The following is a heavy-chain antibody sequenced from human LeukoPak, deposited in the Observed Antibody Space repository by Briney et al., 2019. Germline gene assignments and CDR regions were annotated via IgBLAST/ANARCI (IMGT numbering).Heavy chain of an antibody. Sequence: PSETLSLTCAVSGGSISSGGYSWSWIRQPPGKGLEWIGYIYHSGSTYYNPPLKSRVTISVDRSKNQFSLKLSSVTAADTAVYYCARESAAAGKALDYWGQGTLVTVSS. J-gene: IGHJ4*02. V-gene: IGHV4-30-2*01. CDR3: ARESAAAGKALDY. CDR2: IYHSGST. D-gene: IGHD6-13*01. CDR1: GGSISSGGYS.